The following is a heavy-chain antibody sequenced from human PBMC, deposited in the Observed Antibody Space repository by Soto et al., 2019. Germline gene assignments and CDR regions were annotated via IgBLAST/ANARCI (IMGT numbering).Heavy chain of an antibody. CDR2: ISGSGGTA. V-gene: IGHV3-23*01. D-gene: IGHD6-13*01. CDR3: AKDRIATSSTPRFDP. Sequence: PGGSLRLSCAASGFTFGSHAMSWVRQAPGKGLEWVSVISGSGGTAYYADTVKGRFTISRDNSENTLHLQMNSLRAEDTAVYYCAKDRIATSSTPRFDPWGQGTLVTVSS. J-gene: IGHJ5*02. CDR1: GFTFGSHA.